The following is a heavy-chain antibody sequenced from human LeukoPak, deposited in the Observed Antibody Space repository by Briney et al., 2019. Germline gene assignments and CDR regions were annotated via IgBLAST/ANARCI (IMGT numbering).Heavy chain of an antibody. D-gene: IGHD3-9*01. CDR3: ARGLLRYFDWSFYFDY. V-gene: IGHV3-53*05. J-gene: IGHJ4*02. CDR2: IYSGGST. Sequence: PGGSLRLSCAASGFTVSSNCMSWVRQAPGKGLEWVSVIYSGGSTYYADSVKGRFTISRDNSKNTLYLQMNSLRAEDTAVYYCARGLLRYFDWSFYFDYWGQGTLVNVSS. CDR1: GFTVSSNC.